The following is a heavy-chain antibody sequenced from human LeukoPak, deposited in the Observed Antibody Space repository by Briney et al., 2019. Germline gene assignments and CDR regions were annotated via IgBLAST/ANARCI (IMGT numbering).Heavy chain of an antibody. Sequence: SETLSLTCAVHGGSFSGYYWSWIRQPPGKGLEWIGEINHSGSTNYNPSLKSRVTISVDTSKNQFSLKLSSVTAADTAVYYCARGAPYYDFWSGYSGFRYYYYMDVWGKGTTVTVSS. J-gene: IGHJ6*03. D-gene: IGHD3-3*01. CDR3: ARGAPYYDFWSGYSGFRYYYYMDV. V-gene: IGHV4-34*01. CDR1: GGSFSGYY. CDR2: INHSGST.